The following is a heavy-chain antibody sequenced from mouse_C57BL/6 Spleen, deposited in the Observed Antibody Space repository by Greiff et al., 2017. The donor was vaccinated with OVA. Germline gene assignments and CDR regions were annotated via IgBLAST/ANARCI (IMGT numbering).Heavy chain of an antibody. Sequence: QVQLQQPGTELVKPGASVKLSCKASGYTFTSYWMHWVKQRPGQGLEWIGNINPSNGGTNYNEKFKSKATLTVDKSSSTAYMQLSSLTSEDSAVYYGARERTITTAMDYWGQGTSVTVSS. D-gene: IGHD1-2*01. CDR3: ARERTITTAMDY. CDR1: GYTFTSYW. V-gene: IGHV1-53*01. J-gene: IGHJ4*01. CDR2: INPSNGGT.